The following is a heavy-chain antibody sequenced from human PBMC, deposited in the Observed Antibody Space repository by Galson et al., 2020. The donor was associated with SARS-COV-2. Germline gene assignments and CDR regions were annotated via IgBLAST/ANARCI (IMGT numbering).Heavy chain of an antibody. CDR1: GFTLNQVW. CDR2: IKSKTDGGAT. V-gene: IGHV3-15*01. D-gene: IGHD1-26*01. J-gene: IGHJ1*01. Sequence: GESLKISCGVSGFTLNQVWMSWVRQAPGKGLEWVARIKSKTDGGATDYATPVKGRFSISRDDSRNTLYLQMNSLQADDTGVYFCTADKWDLVQVRHWGQGTLVSVSS. CDR3: TADKWDLVQVRH.